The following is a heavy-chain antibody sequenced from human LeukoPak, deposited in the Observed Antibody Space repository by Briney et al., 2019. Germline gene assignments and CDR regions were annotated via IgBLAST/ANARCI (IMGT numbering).Heavy chain of an antibody. V-gene: IGHV4-39*07. CDR2: IYYSGST. CDR1: GGSISSSSYY. D-gene: IGHD5-18*01. J-gene: IGHJ4*02. Sequence: SETLSLTCTVSGGSISSSSYYWGWIRQPPGKGLEWIGSIYYSGSTYYNPSLKSRVTISVDTSKNQFSLKLSSVTAADTAVYYCARDRGYSYGYYDYWGQGTLVTVSS. CDR3: ARDRGYSYGYYDY.